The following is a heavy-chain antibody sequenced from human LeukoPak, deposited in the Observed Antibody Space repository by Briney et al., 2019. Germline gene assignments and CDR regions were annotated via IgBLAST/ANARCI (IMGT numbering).Heavy chain of an antibody. Sequence: PSETLSLTCSVSGGSISSSCYYWGWIRQPPGKGLEWIGTIYYSGSTYYNPSLKSRVTISVDTSKTQFSPKVSSVTAADTAVYYCARLYQMYISKCHTESRGQGTLVTVSS. CDR3: ARLYQMYISKCHTES. J-gene: IGHJ4*02. D-gene: IGHD6-13*01. CDR1: GGSISSSCYY. V-gene: IGHV4-39*01. CDR2: IYYSGST.